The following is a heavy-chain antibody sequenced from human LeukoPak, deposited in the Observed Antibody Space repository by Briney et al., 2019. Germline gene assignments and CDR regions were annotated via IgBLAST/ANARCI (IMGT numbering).Heavy chain of an antibody. Sequence: PSETLSLTCTVSGGSISSYYWSWIRQPPGKGLEWIGYIYYSGSTNYNPSLKSRVTISVDTSKNQFSLKLSSVTAADTAVYYCARSEHTAMGSDYFDYWGQGTLVTVSS. CDR2: IYYSGST. CDR1: GGSISSYY. D-gene: IGHD5-18*01. J-gene: IGHJ4*02. V-gene: IGHV4-59*01. CDR3: ARSEHTAMGSDYFDY.